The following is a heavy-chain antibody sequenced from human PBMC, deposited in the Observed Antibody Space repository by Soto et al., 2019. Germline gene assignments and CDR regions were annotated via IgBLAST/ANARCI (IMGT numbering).Heavy chain of an antibody. CDR1: GGSISSSSYY. V-gene: IGHV4-39*01. Sequence: QLQLQESGPGLVKPSETLSLTCTVSGGSISSSSYYWGWIRQPPGKGLEWIGSIYYSGSTYYNPSLKSRVTISVDTSKNQFSLKLSSVTAADTAVYYCASLDQGIAVADDAFDIWGQGTMVTVSS. J-gene: IGHJ3*02. D-gene: IGHD6-19*01. CDR3: ASLDQGIAVADDAFDI. CDR2: IYYSGST.